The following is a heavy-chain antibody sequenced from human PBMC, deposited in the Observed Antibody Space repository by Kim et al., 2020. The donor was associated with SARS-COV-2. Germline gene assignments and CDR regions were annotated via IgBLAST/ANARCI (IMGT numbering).Heavy chain of an antibody. V-gene: IGHV3-49*02. Sequence: ASVKGRFTISRDDSKSIAYLQRNSLTTEDTAVYYCTNSRDGYNLLYYFDYWGQGTLVTVSS. CDR3: TNSRDGYNLLYYFDY. J-gene: IGHJ4*02. D-gene: IGHD5-12*01.